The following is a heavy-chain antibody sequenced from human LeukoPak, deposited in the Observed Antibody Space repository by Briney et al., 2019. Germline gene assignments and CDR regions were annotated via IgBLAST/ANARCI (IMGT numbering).Heavy chain of an antibody. V-gene: IGHV1-3*01. CDR2: INAANGNT. D-gene: IGHD1-26*01. CDR3: AREVEREAAGH. CDR1: GYTFTSYA. Sequence: ATVKISCKASGYTFTSYAIHWVRQAPGQRLEWMGLINAANGNTRYSQTFQDRVTITRDTSASTAYMELSSLRSEDTAVYYCAREVEREAAGHWGQGTLVTVSS. J-gene: IGHJ4*02.